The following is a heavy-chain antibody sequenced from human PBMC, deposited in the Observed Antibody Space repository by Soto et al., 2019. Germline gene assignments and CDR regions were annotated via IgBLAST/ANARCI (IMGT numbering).Heavy chain of an antibody. CDR1: GGTFSSYT. J-gene: IGHJ6*02. V-gene: IGHV1-69*04. CDR3: ARDRSLSSSANYYYYYGMDV. Sequence: SVKVSCKASGGTFSSYTISWVRQAPGQGLEWMGRIIPILGIANYAQKFQGRVTITTDKSTSTAYMELSSLRSEDTAVYYCARDRSLSSSANYYYYYGMDVWGQGTTVTSP. D-gene: IGHD6-6*01. CDR2: IIPILGIA.